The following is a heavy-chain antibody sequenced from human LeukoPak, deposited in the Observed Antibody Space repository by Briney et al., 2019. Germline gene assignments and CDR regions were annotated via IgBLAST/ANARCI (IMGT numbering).Heavy chain of an antibody. V-gene: IGHV3-30*02. CDR2: IWNDGSNQ. D-gene: IGHD3-9*01. J-gene: IGHJ5*02. Sequence: GGPLRLSCAASGFTFSSYGMHWVRQAPGKGLQWVAVIWNDGSNQYYADSVKGRFTIPRDNSKNTLYLQMNSLRAEDTAVYYCAKDGGILTGYYLHNWFDPWGQGTLVTVSS. CDR3: AKDGGILTGYYLHNWFDP. CDR1: GFTFSSYG.